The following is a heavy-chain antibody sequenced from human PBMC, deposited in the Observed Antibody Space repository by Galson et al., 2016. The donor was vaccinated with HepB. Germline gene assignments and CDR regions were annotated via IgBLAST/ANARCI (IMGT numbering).Heavy chain of an antibody. CDR1: GFTFSRYW. V-gene: IGHV3-7*01. CDR2: IKEDASQR. J-gene: IGHJ4*02. CDR3: ARDGVEDGVRFDY. D-gene: IGHD3-10*01. Sequence: SLRLSCAASGFTFSRYWMVWVRQAPGKGLEWVANIKEDASQRYYVGSVEGRFTISRDNAKNSLYLRMNSLRAEDTAMYYCARDGVEDGVRFDYWGQGTLVTVSP.